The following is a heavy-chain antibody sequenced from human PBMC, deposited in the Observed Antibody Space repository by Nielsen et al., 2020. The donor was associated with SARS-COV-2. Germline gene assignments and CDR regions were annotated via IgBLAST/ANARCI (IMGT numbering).Heavy chain of an antibody. D-gene: IGHD2-2*01. Sequence: ASVKVSCKASGYTFTSYGISWLRPAPGQGLEWLGWISAYNGNTNYAQKLQGRVTMTTDTSTSTAYMELRSLRSDDTAVYYCASGGVVPAAMGDHGVVASKGYYGMDVWGQGTTVTVSS. CDR3: ASGGVVPAAMGDHGVVASKGYYGMDV. CDR1: GYTFTSYG. CDR2: ISAYNGNT. J-gene: IGHJ6*02. V-gene: IGHV1-18*01.